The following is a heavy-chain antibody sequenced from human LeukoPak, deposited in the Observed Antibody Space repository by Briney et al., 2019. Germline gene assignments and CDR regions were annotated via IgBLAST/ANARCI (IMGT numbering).Heavy chain of an antibody. Sequence: SVTLSLTCGVSGGSITSTNWGSWVRQPPGQGLEWIREVSLSALTNHNPPLRIRIITALDTSKNHLSLHLTSVTAAYTAVYYCSRENGAFSPFGYWGQGYLVTVLS. CDR2: VSLSALT. CDR3: SRENGAFSPFGY. CDR1: GGSITSTNW. J-gene: IGHJ4*02. D-gene: IGHD2-8*01. V-gene: IGHV4-4*02.